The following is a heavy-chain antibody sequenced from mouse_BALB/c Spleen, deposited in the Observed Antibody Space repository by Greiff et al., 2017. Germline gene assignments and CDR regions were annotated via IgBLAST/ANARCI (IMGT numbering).Heavy chain of an antibody. CDR2: IYPYNGGT. V-gene: IGHV1S29*02. J-gene: IGHJ3*01. Sequence: DVKLQESGPELVKPGASVKISCKASGYTFTDYNMHWVKQSHGQSLEWIGYIYPYNGGTGYNQKFKSKATLTVDNSSSTAYMELRSLTSEASAVYYCAREGSNWAWFAYWGQGTLVTVSA. CDR1: GYTFTDYN. D-gene: IGHD4-1*01. CDR3: AREGSNWAWFAY.